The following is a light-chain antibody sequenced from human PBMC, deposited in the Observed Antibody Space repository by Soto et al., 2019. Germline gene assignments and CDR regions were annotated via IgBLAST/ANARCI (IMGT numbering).Light chain of an antibody. J-gene: IGKJ2*01. CDR2: AAS. Sequence: EIVLTQSPGTLSLSPGDRANLSCRASQTIDSRYLAWYQQKPGQAPRLLISAASSRATGVPDRFSGSGSGTDFTLTISRLEPEDFAVYYCQQYGTSPPLYTFAQGTRLEI. CDR3: QQYGTSPPLYT. CDR1: QTIDSRY. V-gene: IGKV3-20*01.